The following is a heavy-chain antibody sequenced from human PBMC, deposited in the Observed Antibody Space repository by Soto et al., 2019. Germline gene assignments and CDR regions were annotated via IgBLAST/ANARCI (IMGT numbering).Heavy chain of an antibody. Sequence: EVQLVESGGGLVQPGGSLRLSCEASEFSFSDYWMAWVGQAPGKGLEWVANLDQGGGEKQYGDSVKGRFTISRDNAKNSLYLQMNSLRAEDTAVYYCARGVNWFDPWGQGTLVTVSS. D-gene: IGHD6-13*01. CDR1: EFSFSDYW. J-gene: IGHJ5*02. CDR3: ARGVNWFDP. CDR2: LDQGGGEK. V-gene: IGHV3-7*05.